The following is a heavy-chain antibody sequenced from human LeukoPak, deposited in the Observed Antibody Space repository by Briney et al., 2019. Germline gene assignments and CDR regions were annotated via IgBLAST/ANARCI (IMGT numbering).Heavy chain of an antibody. CDR1: GFTFSSYG. CDR3: AKIEVGWELPPTPQFDY. CDR2: ISYDGSDK. V-gene: IGHV3-30*18. Sequence: GGSLRLSCAASGFTFSSYGMHWVRQAPGKGLEWVAVISYDGSDKYYSDSVKGRFTISRDNSKNTLYVQMNSLRAEDTAVYYCAKIEVGWELPPTPQFDYWGQGTLVTVSS. D-gene: IGHD1-26*01. J-gene: IGHJ4*02.